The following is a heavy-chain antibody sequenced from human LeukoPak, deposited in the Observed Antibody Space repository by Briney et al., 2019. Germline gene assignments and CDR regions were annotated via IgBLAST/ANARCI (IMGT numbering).Heavy chain of an antibody. CDR1: GFTFSSFE. CDR3: AREHSSSPLFDY. V-gene: IGHV3-48*03. D-gene: IGHD6-13*01. Sequence: GGSLILSCAASGFTFSSFEMNWVRQPPGKGLEWVSYISSSGSTIYYADSVEGRFTISRDNAKNSLYLQMNSLRAEDTAVYYCAREHSSSPLFDYWGQGTLVTVSS. J-gene: IGHJ4*02. CDR2: ISSSGSTI.